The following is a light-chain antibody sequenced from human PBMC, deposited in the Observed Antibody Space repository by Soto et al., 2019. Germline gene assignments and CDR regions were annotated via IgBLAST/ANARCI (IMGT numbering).Light chain of an antibody. V-gene: IGKV1-5*01. CDR3: QQYASYPWT. J-gene: IGKJ1*01. CDR1: QSLSGW. Sequence: DIQLTQTPSTLSASIGDRVTITCRASQSLSGWLAWYQQTPGKAPKLLISDAFRLESGVPSRFRGSGSGTEISLTISSLQPGDSATFYCQQYASYPWTFGRGTKV. CDR2: DAF.